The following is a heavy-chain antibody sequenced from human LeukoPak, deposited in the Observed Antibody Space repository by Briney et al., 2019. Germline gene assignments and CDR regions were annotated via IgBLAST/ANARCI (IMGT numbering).Heavy chain of an antibody. J-gene: IGHJ4*02. CDR3: ARDVAGDGYFDY. CDR1: GFTFSSYA. D-gene: IGHD2-21*02. CDR2: ISYDGSNK. Sequence: GGSLRLSCAASGFTFSSYAMHWVRQAPGKGLEWVAVISYDGSNKYYADSLKGRFTISRDSAKNSLYLQMNSLRAEDTAVYYCARDVAGDGYFDYWGQGTLVTVSS. V-gene: IGHV3-30*04.